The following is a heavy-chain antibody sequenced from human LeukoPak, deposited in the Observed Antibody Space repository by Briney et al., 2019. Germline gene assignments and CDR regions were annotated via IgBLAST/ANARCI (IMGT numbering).Heavy chain of an antibody. CDR1: GFTFSSYA. V-gene: IGHV3-23*01. Sequence: GGSLRLSCAASGFTFSSYAMSWVRQAPRKGLEWVSGISSSGGSTYYADSVKGRFTISRDNSKNTLYLQMNRLRAEDTAVYYCAKGGTSSSQYYYYGMDVWGQGTTVTVSS. CDR2: ISSSGGST. CDR3: AKGGTSSSQYYYYGMDV. J-gene: IGHJ6*02. D-gene: IGHD6-6*01.